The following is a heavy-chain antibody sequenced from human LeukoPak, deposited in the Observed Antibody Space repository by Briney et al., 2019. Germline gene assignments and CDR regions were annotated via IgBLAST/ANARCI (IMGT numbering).Heavy chain of an antibody. Sequence: SETLSLTCTVSGGSISSSSYYWGWIRQPPGKGLEWIGSIYYSGSTYYNPSLKSRVTISVDTSKNQFSLKLSSVTAADTAVYYCARHPPYYYDSSGYPGDDAFDIWGQGTMVTVSS. V-gene: IGHV4-39*01. CDR2: IYYSGST. J-gene: IGHJ3*02. CDR1: GGSISSSSYY. CDR3: ARHPPYYYDSSGYPGDDAFDI. D-gene: IGHD3-22*01.